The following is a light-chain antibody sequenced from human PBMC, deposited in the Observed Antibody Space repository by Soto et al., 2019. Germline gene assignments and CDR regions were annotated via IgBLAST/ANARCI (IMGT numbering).Light chain of an antibody. V-gene: IGLV7-46*01. Sequence: QAVVTQEPSLTVSPGGTVTLTCGSSTGAVTSGQCPYWFQQKPGQAPRTLIYDTSNKHSWTPARFSGSLLGGKAALTLSGAQPEDEADYYCQSYDISLSGVVFGGGTQLTVL. CDR3: QSYDISLSGVV. J-gene: IGLJ2*01. CDR1: TGAVTSGQC. CDR2: DTS.